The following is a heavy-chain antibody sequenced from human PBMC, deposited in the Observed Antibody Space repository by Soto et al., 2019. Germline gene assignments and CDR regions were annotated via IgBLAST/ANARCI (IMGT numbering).Heavy chain of an antibody. CDR1: GGSISSGGYY. J-gene: IGHJ6*02. Sequence: KTSETLSLTCTVSGGSISSGGYYWSWIRQHPGKGLEWIGYIYYSGSTYYNPSLKSRVTISVDTSKNQFSLKLSSVTAADTAVYYCARDSRRSYYYYGMDVWGQGTTVTVSS. D-gene: IGHD4-17*01. V-gene: IGHV4-31*03. CDR3: ARDSRRSYYYYGMDV. CDR2: IYYSGST.